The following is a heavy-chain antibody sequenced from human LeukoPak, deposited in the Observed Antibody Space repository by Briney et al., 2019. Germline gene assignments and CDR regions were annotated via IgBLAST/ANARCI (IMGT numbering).Heavy chain of an antibody. V-gene: IGHV3-7*03. D-gene: IGHD3-3*01. Sequence: PGGSLRLSCEASGFTFSSSWMNWVRQAPGKGLEWVANIQRDGSVKYYVDSVKGRFTISRDNAKNSMSLQMNSLRAEDTAFYYCVKRERFLEQPPYWGQGTLVTVSS. J-gene: IGHJ4*02. CDR3: VKRERFLEQPPY. CDR2: IQRDGSVK. CDR1: GFTFSSSW.